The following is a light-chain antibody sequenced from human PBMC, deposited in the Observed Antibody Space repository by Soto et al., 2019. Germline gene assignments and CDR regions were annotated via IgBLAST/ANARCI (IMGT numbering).Light chain of an antibody. CDR2: GAS. CDR1: QSVSSN. CDR3: QQYNNWPHT. Sequence: EIVMTQSPATLSVSPGDRATLSCRASQSVSSNLAWYQQKPGQAPRLLIYGASTRATGIPSTFSGSGSGTEFTLTISSLQSEDFAVYYCQQYNNWPHTFGQGTKLEIK. V-gene: IGKV3-15*01. J-gene: IGKJ2*01.